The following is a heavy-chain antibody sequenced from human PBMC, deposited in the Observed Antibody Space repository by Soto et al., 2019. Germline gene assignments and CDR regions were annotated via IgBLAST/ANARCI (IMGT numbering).Heavy chain of an antibody. CDR3: ARVGGTRGWY. J-gene: IGHJ4*02. D-gene: IGHD2-15*01. CDR2: IHDSGRS. V-gene: IGHV4-59*01. CDR1: SDSITNYY. Sequence: QVQLQESGPGLVKPSETLSLTCTVSSDSITNYYWSWIRQSPGKGLEWIGYIHDSGRSNYNPSLRSRVKISVDTSKRRFSLKLNSVTAADTAVYYCARVGGTRGWYWGQGTLVTVSS.